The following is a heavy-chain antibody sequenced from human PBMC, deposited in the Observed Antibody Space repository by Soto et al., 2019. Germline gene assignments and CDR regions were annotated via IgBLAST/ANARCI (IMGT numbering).Heavy chain of an antibody. CDR3: ARRSGQRYYYYGMDV. J-gene: IGHJ6*02. D-gene: IGHD3-10*01. CDR2: IKQDGSEK. CDR1: GFTFSSYW. Sequence: GGSLRLSRAASGFTFSSYWMSWVRQAPGKGLEWVANIKQDGSEKYYVDSVKGRSTISRDNAKNSLYLQMNSLRAEDTAVYYCARRSGQRYYYYGMDVWGQGTTVTVSS. V-gene: IGHV3-7*01.